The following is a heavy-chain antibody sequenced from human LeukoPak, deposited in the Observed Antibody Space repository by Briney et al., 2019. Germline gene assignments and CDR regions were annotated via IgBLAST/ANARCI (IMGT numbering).Heavy chain of an antibody. J-gene: IGHJ6*03. CDR3: ARHLRLHMDV. D-gene: IGHD3-9*01. CDR2: IYYGGSI. CDR1: GGSINSYY. V-gene: IGHV4-59*08. Sequence: SETLSLTCTVSGGSINSYYWSWIRQPPGKGLVWIGYIYYGGSINYNPSLKSRVTISVDTSKNEFSLKLSSVTAADTAVYYCARHLRLHMDVWGKGTTVTVSS.